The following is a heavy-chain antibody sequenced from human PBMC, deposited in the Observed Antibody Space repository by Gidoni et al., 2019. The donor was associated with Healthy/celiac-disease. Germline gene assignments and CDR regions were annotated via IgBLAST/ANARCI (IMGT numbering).Heavy chain of an antibody. CDR2: ISWNSGSI. J-gene: IGHJ6*03. V-gene: IGHV3-9*01. CDR1: GFTLDEYA. CDR3: AKGYGSSSSFYYYYMDV. Sequence: EVQLVESGGGVVQPGRSLSLSCAAAGFTLDEYAMHWVRQAPGKGLEWVSGISWNSGSIGYADSVKGRFTISRDNAKNSLYLQMNSLRAEDTALYYCAKGYGSSSSFYYYYMDVWGKGTTVTVSS. D-gene: IGHD6-6*01.